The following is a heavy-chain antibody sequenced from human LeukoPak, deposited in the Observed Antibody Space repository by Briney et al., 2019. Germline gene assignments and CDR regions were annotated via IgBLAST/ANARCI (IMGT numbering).Heavy chain of an antibody. V-gene: IGHV3-30-3*01. Sequence: GGSLRLSCAASGFTFSSYAMHWVRRAPGKGLEWVAVISYDGSNKYYADSVKGRFTISRDNSKNTLYLQMNSLRAEDTAVYYCTRDPPSSGWSFDYWGQGTLVTVSS. CDR3: TRDPPSSGWSFDY. J-gene: IGHJ4*02. CDR2: ISYDGSNK. CDR1: GFTFSSYA. D-gene: IGHD6-19*01.